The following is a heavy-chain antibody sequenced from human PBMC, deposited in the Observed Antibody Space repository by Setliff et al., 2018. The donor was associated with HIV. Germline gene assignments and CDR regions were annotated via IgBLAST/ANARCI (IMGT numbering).Heavy chain of an antibody. D-gene: IGHD2-15*01. J-gene: IGHJ4*02. Sequence: GGSLRLSCAASGFSFSDYYMSWTRQAPGMGLEWVSYISRGGNSIYYADSVKGRYTISRDNAKNSLYLQMNSLRAEDTAVYYCARSTRGGLVVYGSSRNAYYFDYWGQGTLVTVSS. CDR2: ISRGGNSI. V-gene: IGHV3-11*01. CDR1: GFSFSDYY. CDR3: ARSTRGGLVVYGSSRNAYYFDY.